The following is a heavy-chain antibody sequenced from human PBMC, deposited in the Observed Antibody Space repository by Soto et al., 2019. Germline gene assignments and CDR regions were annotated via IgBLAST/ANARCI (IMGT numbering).Heavy chain of an antibody. D-gene: IGHD2-21*01. V-gene: IGHV4-4*02. J-gene: IGHJ4*02. CDR1: GGSISDNNW. CDR2: IYRSGTA. CDR3: ARHIGVPGTRGFDY. Sequence: QVQLQESGPGLVRPSGTLSLTCAVSGGSISDNNWWSWVRQPPGKELEWIGEIYRSGTANYNPSLNSRVTISMDKSKNQISLHLYSVTAADSAVYYCARHIGVPGTRGFDYWGQGTLVTVSS.